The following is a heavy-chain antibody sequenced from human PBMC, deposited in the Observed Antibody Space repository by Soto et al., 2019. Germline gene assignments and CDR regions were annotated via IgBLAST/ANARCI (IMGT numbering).Heavy chain of an antibody. Sequence: QVKLVQSGAEVKKPGASVKVSCKASGYTFTSYGISWVRQAPGQGLEWMGWISAYNGNTNYAQKLQGRGTMTTDTSTSTDYMEVRSLGSDDTAAYYCARDLGIAVAGTGYYWGQGTLVTVAS. J-gene: IGHJ4*02. D-gene: IGHD6-19*01. V-gene: IGHV1-18*01. CDR3: ARDLGIAVAGTGYY. CDR2: ISAYNGNT. CDR1: GYTFTSYG.